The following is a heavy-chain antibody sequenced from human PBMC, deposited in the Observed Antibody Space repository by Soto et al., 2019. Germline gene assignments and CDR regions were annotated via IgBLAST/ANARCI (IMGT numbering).Heavy chain of an antibody. CDR1: GGSISSGDYY. CDR2: IYYSGST. CDR3: AREIVGATIDY. V-gene: IGHV4-30-4*01. D-gene: IGHD1-26*01. Sequence: SETLSLTCTVSGGSISSGDYYWSWIRQPPGKGLEWIGYIYYSGSTYYNPSLKSRVTISVDTSKNQFSLKLSSVTAADTAVYYCAREIVGATIDYWGQGTLVTVSS. J-gene: IGHJ4*02.